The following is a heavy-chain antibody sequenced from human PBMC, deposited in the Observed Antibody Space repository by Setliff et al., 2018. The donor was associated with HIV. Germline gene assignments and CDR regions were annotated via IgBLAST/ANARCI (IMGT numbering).Heavy chain of an antibody. CDR1: GYTFTGYY. CDR3: AREGYNFWSGFHH. V-gene: IGHV1-2*06. D-gene: IGHD3-3*01. Sequence: ASVKVSCKASGYTFTGYYMHWVRQAPGQGLEWMGRINPNSGGTKYAQKFQGRVTMTRDTSISTAYMELSSLRSEDTAVYYCAREGYNFWSGFHHWGQGTLVTVSS. CDR2: INPNSGGT. J-gene: IGHJ4*02.